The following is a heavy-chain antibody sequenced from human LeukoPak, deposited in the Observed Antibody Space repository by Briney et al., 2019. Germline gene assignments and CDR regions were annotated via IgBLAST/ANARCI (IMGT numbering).Heavy chain of an antibody. V-gene: IGHV3-23*01. CDR1: GFTFSSHG. Sequence: PGGSLRLSCAASGFTFSSHGMSWVRQAPGKRLEWVSAISSSGGSTYYADSVKGRFTISRDNSKNTRYLQMNSLRAEDTAVYYCAKVPTAGTIDWFDPWGQGTLVTVSS. D-gene: IGHD6-13*01. J-gene: IGHJ5*02. CDR3: AKVPTAGTIDWFDP. CDR2: ISSSGGST.